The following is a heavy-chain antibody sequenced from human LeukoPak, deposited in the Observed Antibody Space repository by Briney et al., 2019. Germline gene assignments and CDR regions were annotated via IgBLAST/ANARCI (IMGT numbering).Heavy chain of an antibody. CDR3: AKGSYYYDSADYFDY. D-gene: IGHD3-22*01. CDR2: LSGSGGNT. CDR1: GFTFSSYA. Sequence: GGSLRLSCAASGFTFSSYAMSWVRQAPGKGLEWVSTLSGSGGNTYYADSGKGRVTISRDNSKNTLYLQMNSLRAADTAVYHCAKGSYYYDSADYFDYWGQGTLVTVSS. V-gene: IGHV3-23*01. J-gene: IGHJ4*02.